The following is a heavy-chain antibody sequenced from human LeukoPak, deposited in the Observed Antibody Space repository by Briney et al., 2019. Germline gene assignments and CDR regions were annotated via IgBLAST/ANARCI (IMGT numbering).Heavy chain of an antibody. J-gene: IGHJ4*02. CDR2: IYYSGST. CDR3: ARDRGPYSGYDSYYFDY. Sequence: KPSETLSLTCTVSGGSISSYYWSWIRQPPGKGLEWIGYIYYSGSTYYNPSLKSRVTISVDTSKNQFSLKLSSVTAADTAVYYCARDRGPYSGYDSYYFDYWGQGTLVTVSS. CDR1: GGSISSYY. V-gene: IGHV4-59*12. D-gene: IGHD5-12*01.